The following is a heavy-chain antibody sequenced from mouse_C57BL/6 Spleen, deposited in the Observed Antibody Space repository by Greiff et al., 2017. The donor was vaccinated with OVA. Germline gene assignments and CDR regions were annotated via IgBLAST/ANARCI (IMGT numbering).Heavy chain of an antibody. Sequence: VKLMESGPELVKPGASVKISCKASGYAFSSSWMNWVKQRPGKGLEWIGRIYPGDGDTNYNGKFKGKATLTADKSSSTAYMQLSSLTSEDSAVYFCARKGYYTPLDYWGQGTTLTVSS. CDR2: IYPGDGDT. J-gene: IGHJ2*01. D-gene: IGHD2-12*01. V-gene: IGHV1-82*01. CDR1: GYAFSSSW. CDR3: ARKGYYTPLDY.